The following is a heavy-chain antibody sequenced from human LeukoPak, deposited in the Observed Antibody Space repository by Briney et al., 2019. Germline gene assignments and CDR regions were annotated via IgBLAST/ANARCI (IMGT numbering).Heavy chain of an antibody. Sequence: GGSLRLSCAASGFTVSNNYMSWVRQAPGKGLEWVSVMYRGGSTYYADSVQGRFTMSRDNSKNTLYLQMNSLRAEDTAVYYCARDGGAAAGYWGQGTLVTVSS. CDR1: GFTVSNNY. V-gene: IGHV3-66*01. J-gene: IGHJ4*02. CDR3: ARDGGAAAGY. D-gene: IGHD6-13*01. CDR2: MYRGGST.